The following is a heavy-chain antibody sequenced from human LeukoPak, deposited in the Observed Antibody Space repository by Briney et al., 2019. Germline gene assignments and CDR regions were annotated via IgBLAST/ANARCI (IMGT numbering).Heavy chain of an antibody. V-gene: IGHV4-59*01. J-gene: IGHJ6*04. D-gene: IGHD3-10*02. CDR2: IYYSGST. Sequence: PSETLSLTCTVSGGSISSYYWSWIRQPPGKGLEGIGYIYYSGSTNYNPSLKSRVTISVDTSKNQFSLKLSSVTAADTAVYYCARDAWLFGPLDVWGKGTTVTVSS. CDR1: GGSISSYY. CDR3: ARDAWLFGPLDV.